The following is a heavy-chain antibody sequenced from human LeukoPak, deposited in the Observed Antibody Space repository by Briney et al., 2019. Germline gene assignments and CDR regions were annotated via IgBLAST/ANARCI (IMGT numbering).Heavy chain of an antibody. CDR2: ISSSSSYI. CDR3: ARGGCSGGSSYPS. Sequence: PGGSLRLSCAASGFTFRSYSMNWVRQAPGKGLEWVSSISSSSSYIYYADSVKGRFTISRDNAKNSLYLQMNSLRAEDTAVYYCARGGCSGGSSYPSWGQGTLVTVSS. CDR1: GFTFRSYS. J-gene: IGHJ5*02. V-gene: IGHV3-21*01. D-gene: IGHD2-15*01.